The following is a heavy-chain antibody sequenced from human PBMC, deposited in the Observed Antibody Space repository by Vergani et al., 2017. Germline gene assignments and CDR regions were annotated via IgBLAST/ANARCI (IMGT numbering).Heavy chain of an antibody. J-gene: IGHJ3*02. D-gene: IGHD3-3*01. CDR1: GFTFSSYA. CDR2: IWYDGSNK. Sequence: QVQLVESGGGVVQPGRSLRLSCAASGFTFSSYAMHWVRQAPGKGLEWVAVIWYDGSNKYYADSVKGRFTISRDNSKNTLYLQMNSLRAEDTAVYYCARGRPNYDFWSGYYMDAFDIWGQGTMVTVSS. CDR3: ARGRPNYDFWSGYYMDAFDI. V-gene: IGHV3-33*08.